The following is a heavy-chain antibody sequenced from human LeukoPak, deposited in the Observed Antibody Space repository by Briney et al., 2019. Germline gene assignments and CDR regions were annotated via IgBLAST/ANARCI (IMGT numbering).Heavy chain of an antibody. V-gene: IGHV4-34*01. CDR1: GGSFSGKY. CDR3: ARDLMT. CDR2: ITHSGST. Sequence: KPSETLSLTCAVYGGSFSGKYWTWIRQPPGKGLEWIGEITHSGSTYYNPSLKSRVTISVDTSKNQFSLKLNSVTAADTAVYYCARDLMTWGQGTLVTVSS. J-gene: IGHJ4*02.